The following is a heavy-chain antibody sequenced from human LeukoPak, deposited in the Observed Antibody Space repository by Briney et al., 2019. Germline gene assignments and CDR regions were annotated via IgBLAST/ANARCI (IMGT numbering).Heavy chain of an antibody. CDR2: TYYRSKWYN. Sequence: SQTLSLSCAISGDSVSSNSAAWNWIRQSPSRGLEWLGRTYYRSKWYNDYAVSVKSRITINPDTSKNQFSLQLNSVTPEDTAVYYCAREPIVGATTKANAFDIWGQGTMVTVSS. D-gene: IGHD1-26*01. CDR1: GDSVSSNSAA. J-gene: IGHJ3*02. V-gene: IGHV6-1*01. CDR3: AREPIVGATTKANAFDI.